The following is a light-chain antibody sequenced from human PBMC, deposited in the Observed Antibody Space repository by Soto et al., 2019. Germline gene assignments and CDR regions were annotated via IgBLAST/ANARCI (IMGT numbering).Light chain of an antibody. J-gene: IGKJ1*01. CDR2: GAS. CDR3: QQYVGSPTWT. CDR1: QSLSSSF. Sequence: IVLTQSPATLSLSPGERATLSCGAGQSLSSSFLAWYQQRPGQAPRLLIHGASTRATGIPARFSGSGSGTDFTLTISRLEPEDFAVYYCQQYVGSPTWTFGQGTKVDIK. V-gene: IGKV3-20*01.